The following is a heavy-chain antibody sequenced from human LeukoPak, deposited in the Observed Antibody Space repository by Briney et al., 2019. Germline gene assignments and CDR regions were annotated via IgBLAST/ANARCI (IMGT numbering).Heavy chain of an antibody. D-gene: IGHD3-22*01. Sequence: SVKVSCKASVGTFSSYAISWGRQPPGQGLEWMGGIVPIFGTANYAQKFQGRVTLTADKSMSTAYMELSSLSSEDTAVYYCARGVVDTMIVVRGYFQHWGQGTLVTVSS. CDR1: VGTFSSYA. CDR2: IVPIFGTA. CDR3: ARGVVDTMIVVRGYFQH. J-gene: IGHJ1*01. V-gene: IGHV1-69*06.